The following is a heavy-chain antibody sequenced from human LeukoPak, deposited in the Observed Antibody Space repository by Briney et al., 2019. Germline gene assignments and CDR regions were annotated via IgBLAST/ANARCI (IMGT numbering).Heavy chain of an antibody. Sequence: SETLSLTCTVYGGSISSYYWSWIRQPPGKGLEWIGYIYYSGSTNYNPSLKSRVTISVDTSKNQFSLKLSSVTAADTAVYYWARELGYCSSTSCTNWFDPWGQGTLVTVSS. J-gene: IGHJ5*02. CDR2: IYYSGST. CDR1: GGSISSYY. V-gene: IGHV4-59*01. D-gene: IGHD2-2*01. CDR3: ARELGYCSSTSCTNWFDP.